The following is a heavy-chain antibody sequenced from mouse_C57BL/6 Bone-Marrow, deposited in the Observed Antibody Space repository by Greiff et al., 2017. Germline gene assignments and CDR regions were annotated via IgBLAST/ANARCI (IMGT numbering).Heavy chain of an antibody. D-gene: IGHD2-4*01. Sequence: EVKLVESERGLVQPGRSLKLTCTVSGFTFSDYYMAWVRQVPEKGLEWVANIIYDGSSTYSLDSLKSRFIISRDHAKNILYLQMSSLKSEVTATYYCASEGIYYDYGGNYLDYCGQGTTLTVSS. CDR1: GFTFSDYY. CDR3: ASEGIYYDYGGNYLDY. V-gene: IGHV5-16*01. J-gene: IGHJ2*01. CDR2: IIYDGSST.